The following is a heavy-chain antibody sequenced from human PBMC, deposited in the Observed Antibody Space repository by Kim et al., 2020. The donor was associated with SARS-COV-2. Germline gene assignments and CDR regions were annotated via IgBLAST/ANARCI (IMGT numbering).Heavy chain of an antibody. J-gene: IGHJ4*02. CDR1: GGTFSSYA. Sequence: SVKVSCKASGGTFSSYAISWVRQAPGQGLEWMGRIIPILGIANYAQKFQGRVTITADKSTSTAYMELSSLRSEDTAVYYCARDIVAVAGTFQDYWGQGTLVTVSS. CDR3: ARDIVAVAGTFQDY. D-gene: IGHD6-19*01. V-gene: IGHV1-69*04. CDR2: IIPILGIA.